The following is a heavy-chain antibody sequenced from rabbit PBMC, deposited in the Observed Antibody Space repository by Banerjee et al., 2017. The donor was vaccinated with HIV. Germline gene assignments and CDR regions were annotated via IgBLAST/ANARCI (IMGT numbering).Heavy chain of an antibody. D-gene: IGHD6-1*01. CDR1: GFSFSSSYW. Sequence: QEQLEESGGDLVKPEGSLTLTCTASGFSFSSSYWMCWVRQAPGKGLEWIACINTSSGNTVYASWAKGRFTISKTSSTTVTLQMTSLTAADTATYFCARDRTYGPGGYAYATGYGMDLWGPGTLVTVS. CDR2: INTSSGNT. CDR3: ARDRTYGPGGYAYATGYGMDL. V-gene: IGHV1S45*01. J-gene: IGHJ6*01.